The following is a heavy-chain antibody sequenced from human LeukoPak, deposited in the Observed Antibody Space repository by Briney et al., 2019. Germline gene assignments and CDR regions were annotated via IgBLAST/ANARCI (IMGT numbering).Heavy chain of an antibody. CDR2: INPNSGGT. Sequence: ASVKVSCKASGYTFTGYYMRWVRQAPGQGLEWMGWINPNSGGTNYAQKFQGWVTMTRDTSISTAYMELSRLRSDDTAVYYCARDWRNSCSSTSCLHPPDYWGQGTLVTVSS. J-gene: IGHJ4*02. V-gene: IGHV1-2*04. CDR3: ARDWRNSCSSTSCLHPPDY. D-gene: IGHD2-2*01. CDR1: GYTFTGYY.